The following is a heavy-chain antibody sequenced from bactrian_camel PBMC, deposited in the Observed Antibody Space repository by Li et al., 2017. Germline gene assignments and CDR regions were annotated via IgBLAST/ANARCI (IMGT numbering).Heavy chain of an antibody. CDR3: VRHLLGWAFDY. D-gene: IGHD5*01. Sequence: DVQLVESGGGLVEPGGSLRLSCAASGFISRSYGMSWVRQAPGNECDLISTLSSDGITHYADSVKGRFTISTDNAKNTVYLQMNDLKPEDTAVYYCVRHLLGWAFDYWGQGTQVTVS. CDR1: GFISRSYG. V-gene: IGHV3S67*01. J-gene: IGHJ4*01. CDR2: LSSDGIT.